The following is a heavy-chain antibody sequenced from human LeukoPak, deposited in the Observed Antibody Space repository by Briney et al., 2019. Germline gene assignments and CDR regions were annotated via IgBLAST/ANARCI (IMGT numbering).Heavy chain of an antibody. D-gene: IGHD3-10*01. CDR1: GFTFSSYG. J-gene: IGHJ5*02. Sequence: GGSLRLSCAASGFTFSSYGMHWVRQAPGKGLEWVAVIWYDGSNKYYADSVKGRFTISRDNAKNSLYLQMNSLRAEDTAVYYCARDRVRGVTAFDPWGQGTLVTVSS. CDR2: IWYDGSNK. V-gene: IGHV3-33*01. CDR3: ARDRVRGVTAFDP.